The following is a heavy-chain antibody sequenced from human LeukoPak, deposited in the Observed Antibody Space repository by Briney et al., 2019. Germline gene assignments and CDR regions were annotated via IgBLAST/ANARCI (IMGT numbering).Heavy chain of an antibody. V-gene: IGHV3-20*04. CDR3: ARGRSYDSSGYYYVGAFDI. Sequence: GGSLRLSCAASGFTFDDYGMTWVRHAPGKGLEWVSGINWNGGSTGYADSVKGRFTISRDNAKNSLDLQMNSLRVEDTALYYCARGRSYDSSGYYYVGAFDIWGQGTMVTVSS. D-gene: IGHD3-22*01. CDR2: INWNGGST. J-gene: IGHJ3*02. CDR1: GFTFDDYG.